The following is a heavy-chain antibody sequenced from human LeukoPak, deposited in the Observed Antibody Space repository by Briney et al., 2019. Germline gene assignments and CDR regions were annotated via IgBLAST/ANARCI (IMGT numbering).Heavy chain of an antibody. Sequence: SVKVSCKASGGTFSSYAISWVRQAPGQGLEWMGGIIPIFGTANYAQKFQGRVTITADESTSTAYTELSSLRSEDTAVYYCARVLVVPAADHYYYYMDVWGKGTTVTVSS. D-gene: IGHD2-2*01. CDR1: GGTFSSYA. CDR3: ARVLVVPAADHYYYYMDV. J-gene: IGHJ6*03. CDR2: IIPIFGTA. V-gene: IGHV1-69*01.